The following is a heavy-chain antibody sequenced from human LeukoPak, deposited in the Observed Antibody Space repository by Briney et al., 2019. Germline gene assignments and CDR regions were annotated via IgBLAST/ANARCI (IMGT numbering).Heavy chain of an antibody. D-gene: IGHD6-13*01. Sequence: ASVKVSCKASGGTFSSYAISWVRQVPGQGLEWMGGIIPIFGTANYAQKFQGRVTITADESTSTAYMELSSLRSEDTAVYYCARGPGIAAANPDYWGQGTLVTVSS. CDR1: GGTFSSYA. V-gene: IGHV1-69*13. J-gene: IGHJ4*02. CDR2: IIPIFGTA. CDR3: ARGPGIAAANPDY.